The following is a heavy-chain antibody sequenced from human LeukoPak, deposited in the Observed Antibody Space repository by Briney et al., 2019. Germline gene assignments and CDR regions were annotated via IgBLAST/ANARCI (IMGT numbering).Heavy chain of an antibody. CDR3: AREPSIAAAGTDY. CDR1: GFTFSSYS. V-gene: IGHV3-21*01. D-gene: IGHD6-13*01. Sequence: GGSLRLSCAASGFTFSSYSMNWVRQAPGKGLEWVSSISSSSSYIYYADSVKGRFTISRDNAKNSLYLQMNSLRAEDTAVYYCAREPSIAAAGTDYWGQGTLVTVSS. CDR2: ISSSSSYI. J-gene: IGHJ4*02.